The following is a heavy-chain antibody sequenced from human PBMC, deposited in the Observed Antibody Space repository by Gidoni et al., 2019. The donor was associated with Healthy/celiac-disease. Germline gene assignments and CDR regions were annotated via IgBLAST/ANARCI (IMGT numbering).Heavy chain of an antibody. Sequence: EVQLVESGGGLIQPGGSLRLSCAASGFTVSSHYMSWVRQAPGKGLEWVSVIYSGGSTYNADSVKGRFTISRDKSKNTLYLQMNSLRAEETAVYYCARYDGPGLTGVTQDAFDIWGQGTMVTVSS. CDR1: GFTVSSHY. J-gene: IGHJ3*02. CDR3: ARYDGPGLTGVTQDAFDI. V-gene: IGHV3-53*01. CDR2: IYSGGST. D-gene: IGHD1-1*01.